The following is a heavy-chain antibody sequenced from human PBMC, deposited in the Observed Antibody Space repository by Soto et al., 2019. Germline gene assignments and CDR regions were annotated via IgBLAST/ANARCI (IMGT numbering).Heavy chain of an antibody. V-gene: IGHV1-24*01. D-gene: IGHD3-22*01. CDR1: GYTLTELS. Sequence: ASVKVSCKVSGYTLTELSMHWVRQAPGKGLEWMGGFDPEDGETIYAQKFQGRVTMTEDTSTDTAYMELSSLRSEDTAVYYCATERPRTTYYYDSSGYYSQVIDAFDIWGQGTMVTVSS. CDR2: FDPEDGET. J-gene: IGHJ3*02. CDR3: ATERPRTTYYYDSSGYYSQVIDAFDI.